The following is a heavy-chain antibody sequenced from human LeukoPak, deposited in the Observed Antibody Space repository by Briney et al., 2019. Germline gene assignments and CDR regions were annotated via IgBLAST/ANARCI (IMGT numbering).Heavy chain of an antibody. Sequence: SETLSLTCTVSNYSISSGYYWGWIRRPPGKGLEWIASIYHSGSTYYNPSLKSRVTISVDTSKNQFSLKLSSVTAADTAVYYCARGGYDILTGYIWFDPWGQGTLVTVSS. J-gene: IGHJ5*02. CDR2: IYHSGST. D-gene: IGHD3-9*01. CDR1: NYSISSGYY. V-gene: IGHV4-38-2*02. CDR3: ARGGYDILTGYIWFDP.